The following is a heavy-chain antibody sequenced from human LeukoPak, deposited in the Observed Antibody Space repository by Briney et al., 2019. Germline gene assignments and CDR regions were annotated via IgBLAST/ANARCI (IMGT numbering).Heavy chain of an antibody. V-gene: IGHV3-7*01. D-gene: IGHD6-19*01. CDR1: GFTFNNYA. CDR2: IKTEGYDK. J-gene: IGHJ4*02. CDR3: ARALYNHGWFPDYFDY. Sequence: QPGGSLRLSCAASGFTFNNYAMSWVRQAPGKGLEWVANIKTEGYDKYYVDSLKGRFTISRDNANNSLYLQMDSLRAEGTAVHYCARALYNHGWFPDYFDYWGQGTLVTVSS.